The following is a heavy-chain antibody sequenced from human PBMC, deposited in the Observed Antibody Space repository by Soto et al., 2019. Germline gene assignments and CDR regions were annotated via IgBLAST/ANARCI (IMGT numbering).Heavy chain of an antibody. V-gene: IGHV4-39*01. CDR3: ARLGPAAQDYYYYGMDV. CDR1: GGSISSSSYY. J-gene: IGHJ6*02. D-gene: IGHD2-2*01. CDR2: IYYSGST. Sequence: PSETLSLTCTVSGGSISSSSYYWGWIRQPPGKGLERIGSIYYSGSTYYNPSLKSRVTISVYTSKNQFSLKLSSVTAADTAVYYCARLGPAAQDYYYYGMDVWGQGTTVTVSS.